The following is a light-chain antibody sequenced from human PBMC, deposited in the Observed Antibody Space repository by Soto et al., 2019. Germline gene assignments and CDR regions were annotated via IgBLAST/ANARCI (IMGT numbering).Light chain of an antibody. J-gene: IGKJ4*01. CDR2: AAS. Sequence: EIVMTQSPATLSVSPGESATLSCRASQTIGRNLAWCQQKPGQAPRLLIYAASTRATGIPGRFSGSGSGTEFTLTISSLQSEDFAVYYCQQYNNWPLTFGGGTKV. CDR1: QTIGRN. CDR3: QQYNNWPLT. V-gene: IGKV3-15*01.